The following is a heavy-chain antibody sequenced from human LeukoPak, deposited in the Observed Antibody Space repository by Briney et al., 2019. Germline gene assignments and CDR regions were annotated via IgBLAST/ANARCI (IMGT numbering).Heavy chain of an antibody. CDR1: GSSISTGYY. D-gene: IGHD3-3*01. CDR3: ARVPNHDFWSGYSDY. CDR2: IYHRGST. V-gene: IGHV4-38-2*02. Sequence: TETLSLTCTVSGSSISTGYYWGWIRQPPGEGLEGIGNIYHRGSTYYNPSLKSRVTISVEKSKNQFSLELSSVTAADTAVYYCARVPNHDFWSGYSDYWSQGILVTVSS. J-gene: IGHJ4*02.